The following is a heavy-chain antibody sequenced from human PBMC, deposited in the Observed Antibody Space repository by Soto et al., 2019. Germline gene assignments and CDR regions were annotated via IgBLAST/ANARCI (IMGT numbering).Heavy chain of an antibody. D-gene: IGHD6-25*01. Sequence: SETLSLTCTVSGGSISGFYWSWIRQPPGKGLEWIGYMYYSGTTNYNPSLKSRVTMSVDTSKSQFSLKLSSVTAADAAVYYCARGGGSADNWGQGTLVTVYS. CDR3: ARGGGSADN. V-gene: IGHV4-59*01. CDR1: GGSISGFY. CDR2: MYYSGTT. J-gene: IGHJ4*02.